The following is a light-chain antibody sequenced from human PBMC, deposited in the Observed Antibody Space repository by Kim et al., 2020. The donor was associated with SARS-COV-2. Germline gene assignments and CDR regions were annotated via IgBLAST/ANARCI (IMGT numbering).Light chain of an antibody. CDR1: QTFFHSPNNMNY. CDR3: HQYATFPYT. Sequence: RATIRCRSSQTFFHSPNNMNYLAWYQQKPGQPPKLLIYWASTRESGVPDRFSGSGSGTDFTLTISSLQAEDVAVYFCHQYATFPYTFGQGTKLEI. CDR2: WAS. J-gene: IGKJ2*01. V-gene: IGKV4-1*01.